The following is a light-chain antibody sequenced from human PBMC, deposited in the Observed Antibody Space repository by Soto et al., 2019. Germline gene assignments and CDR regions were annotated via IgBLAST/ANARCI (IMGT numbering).Light chain of an antibody. Sequence: DIQMTQSPSSLSASVGDRVTITCRASQRISGYLSWYYQRPGKAPKLLISAASTLQSGVPSRFSGSGSGTDFTLTISSLHPEDSATYYCRQSYTVPYTFGRGTKLEVK. CDR2: AAS. CDR3: RQSYTVPYT. J-gene: IGKJ2*01. V-gene: IGKV1-39*01. CDR1: QRISGY.